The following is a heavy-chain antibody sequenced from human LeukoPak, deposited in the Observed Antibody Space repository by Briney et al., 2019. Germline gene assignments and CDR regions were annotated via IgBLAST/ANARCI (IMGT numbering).Heavy chain of an antibody. CDR1: GYSFTSYW. D-gene: IGHD3-22*01. V-gene: IGHV5-51*01. CDR3: ARHRYYYDSSGYYFDY. CDR2: IYPGDSDT. Sequence: GESLKISCKGSGYSFTSYWIGWVRQMPGKGLEWMGIIYPGDSDTRYSPSFQGQVTISADKSISTAYLQWSSLKASDTAMYYCARHRYYYDSSGYYFDYRGQGTLVTVSS. J-gene: IGHJ4*02.